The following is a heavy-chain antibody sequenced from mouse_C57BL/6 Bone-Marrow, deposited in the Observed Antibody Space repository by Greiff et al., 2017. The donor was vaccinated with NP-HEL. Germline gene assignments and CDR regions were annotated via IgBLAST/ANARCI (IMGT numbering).Heavy chain of an antibody. J-gene: IGHJ2*01. CDR1: GFNIKDDY. V-gene: IGHV14-4*01. D-gene: IGHD2-5*01. CDR3: TTALYSNFDD. Sequence: VQLKESGAELVRPGASVKLSCTASGFNIKDDYMHWVKQRPEQGLEWIGWIDPENGDTEYASKFQGKATITADTSSNTAYLQLSSLTSEDTAVYYCTTALYSNFDDWGQGTTLTVSS. CDR2: IDPENGDT.